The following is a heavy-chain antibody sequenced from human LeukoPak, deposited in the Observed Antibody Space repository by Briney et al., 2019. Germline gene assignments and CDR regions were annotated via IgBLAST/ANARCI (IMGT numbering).Heavy chain of an antibody. CDR1: GFTFSSYA. J-gene: IGHJ4*02. CDR3: ASPSIAAAGRNYFDY. D-gene: IGHD6-13*01. V-gene: IGHV3-30*04. Sequence: GRSLGLSRAASGFTFSSYAMHWVRQAPGKGLEWVAVISYDGSNKYYADSVKGRFTISRDNSKNTLYLQMNSLRAEDTAVYYCASPSIAAAGRNYFDYWGQGTLVTVSS. CDR2: ISYDGSNK.